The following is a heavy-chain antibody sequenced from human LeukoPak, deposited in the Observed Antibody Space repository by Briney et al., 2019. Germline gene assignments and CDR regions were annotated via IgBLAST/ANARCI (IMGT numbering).Heavy chain of an antibody. CDR2: ISGSGGST. Sequence: GGSLRLSCAASGFTFSSYALIWVRQAPGKGLEWVSAISGSGGSTYYADSVKGRFTISRDNSKNTLYLQMNSLRAEDAAVYYCAKGFNYYYYYGMDVWGQGTTVTVSS. V-gene: IGHV3-23*01. J-gene: IGHJ6*02. CDR3: AKGFNYYYYYGMDV. CDR1: GFTFSSYA.